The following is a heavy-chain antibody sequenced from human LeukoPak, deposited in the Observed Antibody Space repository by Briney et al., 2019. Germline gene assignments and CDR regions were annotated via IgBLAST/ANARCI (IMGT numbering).Heavy chain of an antibody. D-gene: IGHD2-8*02. CDR1: GGSISSSSYY. Sequence: SETLSLTCTVSGGSISSSSYYWGWIRQPPGKGLERIGSIYYSGSTYNNPSLKSRVTISVDTSKNQFSLKLSSVTAADTAVYYCAGHHPRNTVDFWGQGTLVTASS. V-gene: IGHV4-39*01. J-gene: IGHJ4*02. CDR2: IYYSGST. CDR3: AGHHPRNTVDF.